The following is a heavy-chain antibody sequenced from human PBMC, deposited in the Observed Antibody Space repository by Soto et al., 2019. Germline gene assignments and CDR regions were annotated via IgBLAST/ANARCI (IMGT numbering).Heavy chain of an antibody. CDR1: GGSISSSIYY. J-gene: IGHJ4*02. D-gene: IGHD6-13*01. Sequence: PSETLSLTCTVSGGSISSSIYYWGWIRQPPGKGLEWIGSIYYSGSTYYNPSLKSRVTISVDTSKNQFSLKLSSVTAADTAVYYCARRQSSSWYGLWGQGTLVTVS. CDR2: IYYSGST. CDR3: ARRQSSSWYGL. V-gene: IGHV4-39*01.